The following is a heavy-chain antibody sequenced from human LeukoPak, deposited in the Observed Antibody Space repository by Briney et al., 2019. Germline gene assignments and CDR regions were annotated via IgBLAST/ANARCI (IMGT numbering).Heavy chain of an antibody. CDR3: ARSYYDILTGYGEVDY. D-gene: IGHD3-9*01. V-gene: IGHV3-30*04. CDR1: GFIFSNYA. CDR2: ISYDGSNK. Sequence: AGGSLRLSCAASGFIFSNYAMHWVRQAPGKGLEWVAVISYDGSNKYYADSVKGRFTISRDNSKNTLSLQMNGLRAEDTAVYYCARSYYDILTGYGEVDYWGQGTLVTVSS. J-gene: IGHJ4*02.